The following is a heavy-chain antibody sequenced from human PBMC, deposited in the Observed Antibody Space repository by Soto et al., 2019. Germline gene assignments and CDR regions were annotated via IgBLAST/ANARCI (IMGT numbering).Heavy chain of an antibody. J-gene: IGHJ6*02. CDR1: GYTFTSYY. Sequence: GASVKVSCKASGYTFTSYYMHWVRQAPGQGLEWMGIINPSGGSTSYAQKFQGRVTMTGDTSTSTVYMELSSLRSEDTAVYYCARGWGGLLDYYYYYGMDVWGQGTTVTVSS. CDR3: ARGWGGLLDYYYYYGMDV. CDR2: INPSGGST. V-gene: IGHV1-46*01. D-gene: IGHD3-22*01.